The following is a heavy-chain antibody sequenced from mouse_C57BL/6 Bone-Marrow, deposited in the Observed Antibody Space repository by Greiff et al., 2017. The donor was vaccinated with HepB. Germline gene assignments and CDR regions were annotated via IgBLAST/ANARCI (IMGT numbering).Heavy chain of an antibody. J-gene: IGHJ1*03. CDR3: AREAYYYGSSYGFDV. V-gene: IGHV1-76*01. D-gene: IGHD1-1*01. CDR2: IYPGSGNT. Sequence: QVQLQQSGAELVRPGASVKLSCKASGYTFTDYYINWVKQRPGQGLEWIARIYPGSGNTYYNEKFKGKATLTAEKSSSTAYMQLSSLTSEDSAVYFCAREAYYYGSSYGFDVWGTGTTVTVSS. CDR1: GYTFTDYY.